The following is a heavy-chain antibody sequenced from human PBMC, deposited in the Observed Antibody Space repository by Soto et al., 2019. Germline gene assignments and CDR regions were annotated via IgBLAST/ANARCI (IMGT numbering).Heavy chain of an antibody. CDR3: AIVRVTDSPLDH. D-gene: IGHD2-21*02. Sequence: QVHLVESGGGVVQPGTSLTLTCTASGFTFRSSGMHWVRQAPGKGLEWLAFLAYDGSQKFYADSVKGRFSISRYNTKNTLYLHMSSLNAEDTAIYYCAIVRVTDSPLDHWGPGTLVTVSS. J-gene: IGHJ4*02. CDR2: LAYDGSQK. V-gene: IGHV3-30*03. CDR1: GFTFRSSG.